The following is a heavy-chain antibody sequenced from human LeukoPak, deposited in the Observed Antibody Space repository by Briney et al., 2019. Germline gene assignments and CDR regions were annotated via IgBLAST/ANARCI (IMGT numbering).Heavy chain of an antibody. CDR1: GGSISSYY. J-gene: IGHJ4*02. CDR3: ARGYGSGSYPFDY. CDR2: IYYSGST. V-gene: IGHV4-59*01. Sequence: SETLSLTCTVSGGSISSYYWSWIRQPPGKGLEWIGYIYYSGSTNYNPSLKSRVIISVDTSKNQFSLELSSVTAADTAVYYCARGYGSGSYPFDYWGQGTLVTVSS. D-gene: IGHD3-10*01.